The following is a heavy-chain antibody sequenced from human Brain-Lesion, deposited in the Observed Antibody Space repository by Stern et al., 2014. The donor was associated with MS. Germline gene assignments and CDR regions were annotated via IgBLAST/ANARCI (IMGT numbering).Heavy chain of an antibody. CDR2: IFNSGST. Sequence: VQLVESGPGLVKPSQTLSLSCTVSGGSISSGGYYWSWIRQPAGKGLEWIGRIFNSGSTSYNPSLKSRVTTSIDTSKNQFSLRLNSMTAADTAVYYCARGRVVPGFQYYATDVWGQGTTVIVSS. J-gene: IGHJ6*02. CDR1: GGSISSGGYY. CDR3: ARGRVVPGFQYYATDV. V-gene: IGHV4-61*02. D-gene: IGHD2-2*01.